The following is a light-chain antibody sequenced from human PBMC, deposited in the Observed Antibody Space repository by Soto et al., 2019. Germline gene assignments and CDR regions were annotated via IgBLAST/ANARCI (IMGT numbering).Light chain of an antibody. CDR3: CFYTGSYTWV. CDR1: SSDVGGYTY. Sequence: QSVLTQPRSVSGSPGQSVTISCTGTSSDVGGYTYVSWYQQHPGKAPKRMIYDVSKRPSGVPDRFSGSKSGNTASLTISGLQAEDEADYFCCFYTGSYTWVFGGGTKLTVL. V-gene: IGLV2-11*01. J-gene: IGLJ2*01. CDR2: DVS.